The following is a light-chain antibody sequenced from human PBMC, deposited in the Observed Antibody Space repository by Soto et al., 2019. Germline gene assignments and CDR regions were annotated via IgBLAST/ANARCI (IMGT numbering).Light chain of an antibody. CDR3: QQYKSYST. CDR2: DAS. CDR1: QSIDTW. Sequence: DIQMTQSPATLAASVGDRVSLTCRASQSIDTWLAWYQQRPGKAPKLLIYDASTLESGVPSRFSGSGSGTEFTLTINNLQPDDLATYICQQYKSYSTFGRGTKVDIK. J-gene: IGKJ1*01. V-gene: IGKV1-5*01.